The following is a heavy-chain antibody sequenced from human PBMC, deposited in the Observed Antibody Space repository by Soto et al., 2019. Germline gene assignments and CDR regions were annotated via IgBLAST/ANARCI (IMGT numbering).Heavy chain of an antibody. CDR1: GFTFSNYA. CDR2: ISASGRDT. V-gene: IGHV3-23*01. CDR3: AKGKTSGWYYFDY. J-gene: IGHJ4*02. D-gene: IGHD6-19*01. Sequence: PWGSLRLSCVASGFTFSNYAMSWVRQAPGKGLEWVSGISASGRDTYYADSVKDRFTISRDSFKNTLYLQMNSLRAEDTGTYYCAKGKTSGWYYFDYWGQGALVTVSS.